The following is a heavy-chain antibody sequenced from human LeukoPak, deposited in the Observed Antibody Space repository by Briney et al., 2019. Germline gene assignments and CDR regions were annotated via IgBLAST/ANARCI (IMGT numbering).Heavy chain of an antibody. CDR2: ISWNSGSI. V-gene: IGHV3-9*01. D-gene: IGHD3-10*01. CDR1: GFTFDDYA. J-gene: IGHJ4*02. CDR3: ARVEFGEYNYYFDS. Sequence: GGSLRLSCAASGFTFDDYAMHWVRQAPGKGLEWVSGISWNSGSIGYADSVKGRFTISRGNAKNSLYLQMNSLRAEDTAIYYCARVEFGEYNYYFDSWGQGTLVTVS.